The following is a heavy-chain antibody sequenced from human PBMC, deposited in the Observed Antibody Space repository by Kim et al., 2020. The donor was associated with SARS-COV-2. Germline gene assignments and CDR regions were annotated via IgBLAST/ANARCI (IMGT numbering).Heavy chain of an antibody. J-gene: IGHJ4*02. Sequence: GGSLRLSCAASGFTFSSYAMHWVRQAPGKGLEWVAVIWYDGSNKYYADSVKGRFTISRDNSKNTLYLQMNSLRAEDTAVYYCAKVPGGYSYGSLFDYWGQGTLVTVSS. CDR2: IWYDGSNK. CDR3: AKVPGGYSYGSLFDY. CDR1: GFTFSSYA. V-gene: IGHV3-33*06. D-gene: IGHD5-18*01.